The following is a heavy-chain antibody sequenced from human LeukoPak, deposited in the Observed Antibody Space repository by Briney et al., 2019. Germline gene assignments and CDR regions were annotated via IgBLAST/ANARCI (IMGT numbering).Heavy chain of an antibody. CDR1: GYTFTDYD. Sequence: GASVKVSCKTSGYTFTDYDIYWVRQAPGQGLECMGWISGYTGDTKYAQILQGRFTVTTDTSTSTAYMELSSLRSEDTAVYYCATESDVTGYWYFDLWGRGTLVTVSS. D-gene: IGHD2-8*02. J-gene: IGHJ2*01. CDR3: ATESDVTGYWYFDL. V-gene: IGHV1-18*01. CDR2: ISGYTGDT.